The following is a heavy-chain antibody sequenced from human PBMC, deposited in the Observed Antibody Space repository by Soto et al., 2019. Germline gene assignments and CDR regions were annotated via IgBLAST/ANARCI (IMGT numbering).Heavy chain of an antibody. CDR3: ARDEYYDFWSGSDYFSAMDV. V-gene: IGHV1-2*02. CDR1: GYTFTDYY. Sequence: GASVKVSCKASGYTFTDYYMHWVRQAPGQGLEYMGWINPNSGDTNFAQKFQGRVTMTRDTPIRTAYMELSRLRSDDTAVYYCARDEYYDFWSGSDYFSAMDVWGQGTTVTVSS. CDR2: INPNSGDT. J-gene: IGHJ6*02. D-gene: IGHD3-3*01.